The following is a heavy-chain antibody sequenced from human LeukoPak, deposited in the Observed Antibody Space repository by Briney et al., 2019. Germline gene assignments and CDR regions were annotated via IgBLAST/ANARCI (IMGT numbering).Heavy chain of an antibody. J-gene: IGHJ5*02. CDR2: INHSGST. CDR1: GGSFSGYH. D-gene: IGHD3-10*01. Sequence: PSETLSLTCAVSGGSFSGYHWGWVRQPPGKGLEWIGEINHSGSTNYNPSLKSRVTISVDKSKNQFSLKLSSVTAADTAVYYCARRLLWFEATVNWFDPWGQGTLVTVSS. V-gene: IGHV4-34*01. CDR3: ARRLLWFEATVNWFDP.